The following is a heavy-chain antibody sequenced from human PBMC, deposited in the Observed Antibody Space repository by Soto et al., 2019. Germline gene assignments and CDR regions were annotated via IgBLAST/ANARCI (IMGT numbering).Heavy chain of an antibody. V-gene: IGHV4-59*01. J-gene: IGHJ6*02. Sequence: SETLSLTCTVSGGSISSYYWSWIRQPPGKGLEWIGYIYYSGSTNYNPSLKSRVTISVDTSKNQFSLKLSSVTAADTAVYYCARITTIPGVPYYYYGMDVWGQGTTVTVSS. CDR3: ARITTIPGVPYYYYGMDV. CDR1: GGSISSYY. CDR2: IYYSGST. D-gene: IGHD5-12*01.